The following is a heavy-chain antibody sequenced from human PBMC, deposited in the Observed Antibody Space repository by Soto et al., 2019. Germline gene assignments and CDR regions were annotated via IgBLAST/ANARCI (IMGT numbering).Heavy chain of an antibody. CDR2: ISLSSSTI. CDR1: GFTFSSYN. CDR3: TRRLEGYYYYGLDV. D-gene: IGHD3-16*01. J-gene: IGHJ6*02. V-gene: IGHV3-48*02. Sequence: GGSLRLSCAASGFTFSSYNMNWVRQAPGKGLEWVSYISLSSSTIHYADSVKGRFIISRDNAKSSLYLQMNSLRDEDTAVYYCTRRLEGYYYYGLDVWGQGTTVTVSS.